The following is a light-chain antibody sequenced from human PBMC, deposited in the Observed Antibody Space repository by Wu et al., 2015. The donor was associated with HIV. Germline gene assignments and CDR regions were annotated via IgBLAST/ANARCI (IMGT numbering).Light chain of an antibody. CDR1: QGIKSN. Sequence: IRMTQSPSSLSASTGDRVTITCRASQGIKSNLVWYQQKPGKAPDLLIYSASSLKTGVPSRFSGSGSGTDFTLTISCLQAEDFATYYCQQYDTYPLVFGGGTKVEIK. J-gene: IGKJ4*01. CDR2: SAS. CDR3: QQYDTYPLV. V-gene: IGKV1-8*01.